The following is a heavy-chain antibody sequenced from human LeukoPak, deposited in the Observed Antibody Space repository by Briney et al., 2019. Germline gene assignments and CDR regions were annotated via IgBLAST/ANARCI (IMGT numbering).Heavy chain of an antibody. J-gene: IGHJ4*02. CDR1: DGSISSYY. V-gene: IGHV4-59*01. Sequence: SETLSLTCTVSDGSISSYYWSWIRQPPGKALEWIGYIYYSGSTNFNPSLKSRVSISVDTSKNQFSLNLTSVTAADTAFYYCARLSRGAAAGFDCWGPGTLVTVSS. D-gene: IGHD6-13*01. CDR3: ARLSRGAAAGFDC. CDR2: IYYSGST.